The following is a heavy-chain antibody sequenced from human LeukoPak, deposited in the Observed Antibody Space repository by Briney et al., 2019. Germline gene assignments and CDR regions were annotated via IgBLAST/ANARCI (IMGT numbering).Heavy chain of an antibody. CDR3: ARDWAHGSGSFSSLFDY. V-gene: IGHV1-2*02. CDR2: INLNSGGT. J-gene: IGHJ4*02. CDR1: GYTFTGYY. Sequence: AAVKVSCKASGYTFTGYYMHWVRQAPGQGLEWMGWINLNSGGTSYAQKFQGRVTMTRDTSISTGYMELSWLRSDDTAVYYCARDWAHGSGSFSSLFDYWGQGTLVTVSS. D-gene: IGHD3-10*01.